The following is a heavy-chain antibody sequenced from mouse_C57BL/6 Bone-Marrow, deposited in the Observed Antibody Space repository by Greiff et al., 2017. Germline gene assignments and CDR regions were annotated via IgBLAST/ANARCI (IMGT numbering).Heavy chain of an antibody. D-gene: IGHD1-1*01. CDR2: ISSGGDYI. CDR3: TRPYYGSSYWYFDV. Sequence: EVQLVESGEGLVKPGGSLKLSCAASGFTFSSYAMSWVRQTPEKRLEWVAYISSGGDYIYYADTVKGRFTISRDNARNTLYLQMSSLKSEDTAMYYCTRPYYGSSYWYFDVWGTGTTVTVSS. J-gene: IGHJ1*03. V-gene: IGHV5-9-1*02. CDR1: GFTFSSYA.